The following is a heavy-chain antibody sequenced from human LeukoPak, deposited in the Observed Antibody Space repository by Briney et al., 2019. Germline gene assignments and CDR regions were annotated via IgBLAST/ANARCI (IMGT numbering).Heavy chain of an antibody. D-gene: IGHD6-19*01. CDR1: GYTFTSYG. CDR2: ISAYNGNT. CDR3: ARCGRSGWYGDYYYMDV. J-gene: IGHJ6*03. V-gene: IGHV1-18*01. Sequence: GASVKVSCKASGYTFTSYGISWVRKAPGQGLEWMGWISAYNGNTNYAQKLQGRVTMTTDTSTSTAYMELRSLRSDDTAVYYCARCGRSGWYGDYYYMDVWGKGTTVTVSS.